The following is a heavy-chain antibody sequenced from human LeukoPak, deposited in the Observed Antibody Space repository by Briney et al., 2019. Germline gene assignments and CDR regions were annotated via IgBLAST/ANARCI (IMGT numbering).Heavy chain of an antibody. D-gene: IGHD3-3*01. J-gene: IGHJ4*02. V-gene: IGHV3-7*01. Sequence: GGSLRLSCAASGFTFSGYSMIWVRHAPGKGLEWVSTINQDGDNRYYVDSLKGRFIISRDNAKNSLYLLMSSRRAEDTAIYFGARDLSLPSSRLLDGEECEFDYWGQGTLVTVPS. CDR2: INQDGDNR. CDR1: GFTFSGYS. CDR3: ARDLSLPSSRLLDGEECEFDY.